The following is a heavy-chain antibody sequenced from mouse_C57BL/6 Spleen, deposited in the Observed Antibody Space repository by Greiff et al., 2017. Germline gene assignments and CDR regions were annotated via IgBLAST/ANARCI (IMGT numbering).Heavy chain of an antibody. Sequence: VQLQQSGAELVKPGASVKLSCTASGFNIKDYYMHWVKQRTEQGLEWIGRIDPEDGETKDAPKFQGKATITADTSSNTAYLQLSSLTSEDTAVYYCARDGGNYVFDYWGQGTTLTVSS. J-gene: IGHJ2*01. CDR3: ARDGGNYVFDY. D-gene: IGHD2-1*01. CDR1: GFNIKDYY. CDR2: IDPEDGET. V-gene: IGHV14-2*01.